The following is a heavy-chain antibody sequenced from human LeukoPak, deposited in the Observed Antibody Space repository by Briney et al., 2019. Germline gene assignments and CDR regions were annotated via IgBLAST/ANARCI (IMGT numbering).Heavy chain of an antibody. CDR3: ARDYTGYFP. V-gene: IGHV4-39*02. CDR2: MYYSGNT. CDR1: GDSISSSIHY. J-gene: IGHJ5*02. Sequence: SETLSLTCIVSGDSISSSIHYWGWVRQPPGQGLEWIGSMYYSGNTYYNPSLKSRVTMSVDTSKSQFSLKLNSLTAADTAVYYCARDYTGYFPWGQGTLVIVSS. D-gene: IGHD3-9*01.